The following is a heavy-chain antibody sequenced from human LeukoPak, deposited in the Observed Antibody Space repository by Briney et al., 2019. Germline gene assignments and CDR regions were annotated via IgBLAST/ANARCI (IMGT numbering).Heavy chain of an antibody. V-gene: IGHV3-21*01. CDR3: ARHRYYYGSSGSPHFVY. D-gene: IGHD3-22*01. J-gene: IGHJ4*02. CDR2: ISSSSSYI. CDR1: GFTFSSYS. Sequence: GGSLRLSCAASGFTFSSYSMNWVRQAPGKGLEWVSSISSSSSYIYYADSVKGRFTISRDNAKNSLYLQMNSLRAEDTAVYYCARHRYYYGSSGSPHFVYWGQGTLVTVSS.